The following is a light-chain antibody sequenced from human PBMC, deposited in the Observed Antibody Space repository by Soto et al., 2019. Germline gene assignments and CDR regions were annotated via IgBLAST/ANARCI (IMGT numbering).Light chain of an antibody. CDR2: GAS. J-gene: IGKJ1*01. V-gene: IGKV3-20*01. Sequence: EIVLTQSPGTLSLSPGERATLSCRASQSVSSSYLAWYQQKPGQAPRLLIYGASSRATGIPDRFSGGGSGTDFTLTISRLEPEDFGGYYCQQYHDSPLMFGQGTKVDIK. CDR1: QSVSSSY. CDR3: QQYHDSPLM.